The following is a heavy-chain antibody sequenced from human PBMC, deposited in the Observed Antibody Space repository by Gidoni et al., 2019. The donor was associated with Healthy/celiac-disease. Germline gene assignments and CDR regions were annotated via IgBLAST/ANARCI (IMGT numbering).Heavy chain of an antibody. CDR1: GGSISSYY. CDR3: ARDKYNWNHGWFDP. J-gene: IGHJ5*02. Sequence: QVQLQESGPGLVKPSETLSLTCTVSGGSISSYYWSWIRQPPGKGLEWIGYIYYSGSTNYNPSLKSRVTISVDTSKNQFSLKLSSVTAADTAVYYCARDKYNWNHGWFDPWGQGTLVTVSS. CDR2: IYYSGST. D-gene: IGHD1-20*01. V-gene: IGHV4-59*01.